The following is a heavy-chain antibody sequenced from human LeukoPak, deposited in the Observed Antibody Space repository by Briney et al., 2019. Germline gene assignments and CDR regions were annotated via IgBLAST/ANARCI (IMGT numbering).Heavy chain of an antibody. CDR2: IDSGGST. CDR1: GFTFSGNY. D-gene: IGHD2-21*02. Sequence: PGGSLRLSCAASGFTFSGNYMTWVRQAPGKGLEWVSVIDSGGSTYYADSVKGRFTVSRDNSKNTLDLQMNSLRAEDTAVYYCARGVVVTRGWYFDLWGRGTLVTVSS. J-gene: IGHJ2*01. V-gene: IGHV3-66*01. CDR3: ARGVVVTRGWYFDL.